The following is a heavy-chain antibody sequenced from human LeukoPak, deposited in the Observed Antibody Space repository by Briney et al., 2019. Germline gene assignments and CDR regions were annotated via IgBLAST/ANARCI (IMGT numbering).Heavy chain of an antibody. CDR1: GFTFSTYS. V-gene: IGHV3-7*01. D-gene: IGHD2-8*01. CDR3: AREGGFVLTVHGTSSLGELNSDFDY. J-gene: IGHJ4*02. CDR2: IKQDGSEK. Sequence: GGSLRLSCAASGFTFSTYSINWVRQAPGKGLEGVANIKQDGSEKYYVDSVKGRFTISRDNAKNSLYLQMNSLRAEDTAVYYCAREGGFVLTVHGTSSLGELNSDFDYWGQGTLVTVSS.